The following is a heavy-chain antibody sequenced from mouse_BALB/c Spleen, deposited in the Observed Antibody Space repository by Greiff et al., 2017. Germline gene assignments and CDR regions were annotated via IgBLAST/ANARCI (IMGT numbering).Heavy chain of an antibody. Sequence: EVQLQESGPGLVKPSQSLSLTCTVTGYSITSDYAWNWIRQFPGNKLEWMGYISYSGSTSYNPSLKSRISITRDTSKNQFFLQLNSVTTEDTATYYCARSSMITYAMDYWGQGTSVTVSS. J-gene: IGHJ4*01. D-gene: IGHD2-4*01. V-gene: IGHV3-2*02. CDR3: ARSSMITYAMDY. CDR2: ISYSGST. CDR1: GYSITSDYA.